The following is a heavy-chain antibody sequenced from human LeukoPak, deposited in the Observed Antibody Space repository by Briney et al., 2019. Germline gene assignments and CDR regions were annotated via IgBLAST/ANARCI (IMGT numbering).Heavy chain of an antibody. CDR2: ISAYNGNT. CDR3: ARVQTMTTVTAKYNWFDP. D-gene: IGHD4-11*01. V-gene: IGHV1-18*01. Sequence: GASVKVSCKASGYTFTSYGISWVRQAPGQGLEWMGWISAYNGNTNYAQKLQGRVTMTTDTSTSTAYMELRSLRSDDTAVYYCARVQTMTTVTAKYNWFDPWGQGTLVTVSS. CDR1: GYTFTSYG. J-gene: IGHJ5*02.